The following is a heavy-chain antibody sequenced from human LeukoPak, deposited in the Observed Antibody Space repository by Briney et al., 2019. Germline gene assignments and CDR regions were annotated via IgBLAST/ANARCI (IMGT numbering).Heavy chain of an antibody. D-gene: IGHD6-19*01. CDR1: GFTFSSYA. CDR3: TRDVVAGLYYYYYYYMDV. Sequence: GRSLRLSCAASGFTFSSYAMHWVRQAPGKGLEWVGFIRSKAYGGTTEYAASVKGRFTISRDDSKSIAYLQMNSLKTEDTAVYYCTRDVVAGLYYYYYYYMDVWGKGTTVTVSS. J-gene: IGHJ6*03. V-gene: IGHV3-49*04. CDR2: IRSKAYGGTT.